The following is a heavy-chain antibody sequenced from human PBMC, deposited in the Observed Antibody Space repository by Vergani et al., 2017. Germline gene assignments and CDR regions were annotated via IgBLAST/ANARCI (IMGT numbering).Heavy chain of an antibody. V-gene: IGHV1-69*01. CDR3: ARDGGVVGATQMDAFDF. J-gene: IGHJ3*01. Sequence: QVQLVQSGAEVKKPGSSVKVSCKASGGTFSSYAISWVRQAPGQGLEWMGGIIPIFGTANYAQKFQGRGTITADESTSTAYMELSSLRSEDTAVYYCARDGGVVGATQMDAFDFWGQGTMVTVSS. CDR2: IIPIFGTA. CDR1: GGTFSSYA. D-gene: IGHD1-26*01.